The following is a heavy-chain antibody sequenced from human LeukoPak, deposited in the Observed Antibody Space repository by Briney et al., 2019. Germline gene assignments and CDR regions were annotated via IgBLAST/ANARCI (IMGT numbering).Heavy chain of an antibody. CDR1: GFTVSSNY. CDR2: IYSGGST. V-gene: IGHV3-53*01. J-gene: IGHJ6*02. Sequence: PGGSLRLSCAASGFTVSSNYMSWVRQAPGKGLEWVSVIYSGGSTYYADSVKGRFTISRDNSKNTLYLQMNSLRAEDTAVYYCARENASKIYYYGMDVWGQGTTVTVSS. D-gene: IGHD2-2*01. CDR3: ARENASKIYYYGMDV.